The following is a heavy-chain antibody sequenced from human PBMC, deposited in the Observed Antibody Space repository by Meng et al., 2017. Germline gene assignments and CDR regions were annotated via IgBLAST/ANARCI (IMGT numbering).Heavy chain of an antibody. CDR3: ARVVDYGDYFDY. CDR2: IYPGDSDT. V-gene: IGHV5-51*01. Sequence: GESLKISCTGSGYSFTSYWIGWVRQMPGKGLEWVGNIYPGDSDTRYSPSVQGQVTISADKSISTAYLQWSSLKASDTAMYYCARVVDYGDYFDYWGQGTLVTVPS. D-gene: IGHD4-17*01. J-gene: IGHJ4*02. CDR1: GYSFTSYW.